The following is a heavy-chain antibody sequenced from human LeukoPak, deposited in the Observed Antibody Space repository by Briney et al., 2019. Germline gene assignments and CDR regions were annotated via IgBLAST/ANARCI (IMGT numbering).Heavy chain of an antibody. CDR2: IYYSGST. CDR1: GGSISSYY. J-gene: IGHJ6*02. CDR3: ARHFSSRYYYDKRNGMDV. Sequence: SETLSLTCTVSGGSISSYYWSWIRQPPGKGLEWIGYIYYSGSTNYNPSPKSRVTISVDTSKNQFSLKLSSVTAADTAMYYCARHFSSRYYYDKRNGMDVWGQGTTVTVSS. D-gene: IGHD3-22*01. V-gene: IGHV4-59*08.